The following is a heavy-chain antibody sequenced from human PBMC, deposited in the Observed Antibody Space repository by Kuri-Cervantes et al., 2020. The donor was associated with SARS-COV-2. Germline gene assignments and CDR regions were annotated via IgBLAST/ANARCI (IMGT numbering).Heavy chain of an antibody. CDR1: GGSFSGFY. Sequence: SETLSLTCAVYGGSFSGFYWSWIRQAPGKGLEWIGEINHSGSANYSPSLKSRVTISVDTSKNQFSLRLSSVTAADTAVYYCARSGWYSRGVTHYYMDAWGRGTMVTVSS. CDR3: ARSGWYSRGVTHYYMDA. J-gene: IGHJ6*03. D-gene: IGHD6-19*01. CDR2: INHSGSA. V-gene: IGHV4-34*01.